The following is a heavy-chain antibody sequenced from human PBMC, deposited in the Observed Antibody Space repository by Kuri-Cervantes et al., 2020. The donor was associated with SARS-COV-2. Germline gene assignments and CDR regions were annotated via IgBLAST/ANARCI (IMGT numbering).Heavy chain of an antibody. D-gene: IGHD3-3*01. CDR3: ARHSYDFWSGSEPFDY. V-gene: IGHV4-38-2*01. CDR1: GYSISSGYY. Sequence: SETLSLTCAVSGYSISSGYYWGWSRQPPGKGLEWIGSIYHSESTYYNPSLKSRVTISVDTSKNQFSLRLSSVTAADTAVYYCARHSYDFWSGSEPFDYWGQGTLVTVSS. CDR2: IYHSEST. J-gene: IGHJ4*02.